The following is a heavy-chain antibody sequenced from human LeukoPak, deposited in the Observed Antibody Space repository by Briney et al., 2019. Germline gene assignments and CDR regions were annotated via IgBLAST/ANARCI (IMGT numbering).Heavy chain of an antibody. CDR1: GGSISSSNW. D-gene: IGHD6-19*01. J-gene: IGHJ5*02. CDR3: ARDPGWYRGGGNWFDP. Sequence: SETLPLTCAVSGGSISSSNWWSWVRQPPGKGLEWIGEIYHSGSTNYNPSLKSRVTISVDTSKNQFSLKLSSVTAADTAVYYCARDPGWYRGGGNWFDPWGQGTLVTVSS. CDR2: IYHSGST. V-gene: IGHV4-4*02.